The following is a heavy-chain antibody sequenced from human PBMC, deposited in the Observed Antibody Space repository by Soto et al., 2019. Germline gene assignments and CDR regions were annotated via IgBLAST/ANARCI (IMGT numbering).Heavy chain of an antibody. CDR3: AHKGYGDYPLDY. CDR1: GFSLSTSGVG. J-gene: IGHJ4*02. D-gene: IGHD4-17*01. Sequence: KESGPTLVKPTQTLTLTCTFSGFSLSTSGVGVGWIRQPPGKALEWLAVIYWDDSYHYSPSLKSRLTITKDTSKHQVVLTMTNMDPVDTATYYCAHKGYGDYPLDYWGQGTLVTVSS. CDR2: IYWDDSY. V-gene: IGHV2-5*02.